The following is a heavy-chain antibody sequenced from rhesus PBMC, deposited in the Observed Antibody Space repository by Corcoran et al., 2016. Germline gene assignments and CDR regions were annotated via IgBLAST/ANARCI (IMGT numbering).Heavy chain of an antibody. V-gene: IGHV1-200*01. Sequence: QVQLVQSGAEVREPGASVKLSCKASGYTFTSYSINWARQAPGQGLEWMGWINPTSSNSGYAQKFQGRVTMTRDTSTSTAYMELSSLISEDTAVYYCARDIGDTAGTLEIDYWGQGVLVTVSS. D-gene: IGHD5-24*01. CDR2: INPTSSNS. CDR1: GYTFTSYS. CDR3: ARDIGDTAGTLEIDY. J-gene: IGHJ4*01.